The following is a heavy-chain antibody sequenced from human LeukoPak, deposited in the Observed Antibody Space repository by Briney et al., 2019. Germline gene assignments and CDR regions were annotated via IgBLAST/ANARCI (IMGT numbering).Heavy chain of an antibody. J-gene: IGHJ4*02. CDR1: GYTLTELS. D-gene: IGHD6-6*01. V-gene: IGHV1-24*01. CDR3: ATDRGIAARPGFDY. Sequence: ASVKVSCKVSGYTLTELSMHWVRQAPGKGLEWMGGFDPEDGETIYAQKFQGRVTMTEDTSTDTAYMGLSSLRSEDAAVYYCATDRGIAARPGFDYWGQGTLVTVSS. CDR2: FDPEDGET.